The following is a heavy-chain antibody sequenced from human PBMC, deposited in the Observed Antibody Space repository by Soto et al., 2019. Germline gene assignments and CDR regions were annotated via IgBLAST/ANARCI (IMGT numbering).Heavy chain of an antibody. CDR2: IIPILTTP. CDR3: ATSVGIAPTGEDGMDV. CDR1: GGTFSIYV. Sequence: QVQLVQSGAEVKKTGSSVKVSCKASGGTFSIYVFSWVRQAPGQGPEWIGGIIPILTTPNYAQKFQGRVTIVADESTTTVYMELSSLKFEDTAVYYCATSVGIAPTGEDGMDVWGQGPSVTVSS. J-gene: IGHJ6*02. D-gene: IGHD2-8*02. V-gene: IGHV1-69*01.